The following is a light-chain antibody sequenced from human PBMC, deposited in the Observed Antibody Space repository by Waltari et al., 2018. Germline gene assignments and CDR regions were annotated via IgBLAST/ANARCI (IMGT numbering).Light chain of an antibody. CDR3: QQYYNIPRT. V-gene: IGKV4-1*01. Sequence: DIVMNQSPDSLAVSLGERAPINCKSSQSISYTSTNKNYLAWYQQKPGQPPKLLIYWASNRESGVPDRFSGSGSGTDFTLTISSLQAEDVAVYYCQQYYNIPRTFGQGTKVEIK. CDR1: QSISYTSTNKNY. CDR2: WAS. J-gene: IGKJ1*01.